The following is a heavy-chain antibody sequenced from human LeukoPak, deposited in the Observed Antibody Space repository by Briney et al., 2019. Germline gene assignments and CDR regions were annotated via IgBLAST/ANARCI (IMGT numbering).Heavy chain of an antibody. D-gene: IGHD6-6*01. CDR2: INHSGST. V-gene: IGHV4-30-4*01. Sequence: TLSLTCTVSGGSISSGDYYWSWIRQPPGKGLEWIGEINHSGSTNYNPSLKSRVTISVDTSKNQFSLKLSSVTAADTAVYYCARAGIVARRGGVFDYWGQGTLVTVPS. J-gene: IGHJ4*02. CDR3: ARAGIVARRGGVFDY. CDR1: GGSISSGDYY.